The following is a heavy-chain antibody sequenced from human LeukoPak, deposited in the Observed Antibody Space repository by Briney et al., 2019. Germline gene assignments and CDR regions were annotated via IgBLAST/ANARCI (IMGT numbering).Heavy chain of an antibody. CDR2: IYYSGST. CDR3: ARDRDITMITTD. D-gene: IGHD3-22*01. J-gene: IGHJ4*02. V-gene: IGHV4-30-4*01. Sequence: SETLSLTCTVSGGSLSSGDYYWRWIRQPPGKGLEWIGYIYYSGSTYYNPSLKSRVTISVDTSKNQFSLKLSSVTAADTAVYYCARDRDITMITTDWGQGTLVTVSS. CDR1: GGSLSSGDYY.